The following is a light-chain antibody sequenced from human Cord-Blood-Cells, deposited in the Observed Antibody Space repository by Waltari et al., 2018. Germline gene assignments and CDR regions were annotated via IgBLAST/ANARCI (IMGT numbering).Light chain of an antibody. CDR3: QQRNSTPYT. CDR1: QSISSY. J-gene: IGKJ2*01. Sequence: DIQMTQSPSSLSATVGDRVTLTCRASQSISSYLNWYQQKPGKAPKLLIYAASSLQSGVPSRFSGSESSTDFTRTISILQPEDFATYYCQQRNSTPYTFGQRTKLEIK. V-gene: IGKV1-39*01. CDR2: AAS.